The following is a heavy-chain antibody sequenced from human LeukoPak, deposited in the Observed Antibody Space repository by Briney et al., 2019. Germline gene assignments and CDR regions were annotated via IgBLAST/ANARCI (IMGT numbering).Heavy chain of an antibody. Sequence: PSETLSLTCAVSGYSISSGYYWGWIRQSPGKGLEWIGSIYHSGSTYYNPSLKSRVTISVDTSKNQFSLKLSSVTAADTAAYYCARDSYYGFDPWGQGTLVTVSS. D-gene: IGHD3-10*01. V-gene: IGHV4-38-2*02. J-gene: IGHJ5*02. CDR2: IYHSGST. CDR3: ARDSYYGFDP. CDR1: GYSISSGYY.